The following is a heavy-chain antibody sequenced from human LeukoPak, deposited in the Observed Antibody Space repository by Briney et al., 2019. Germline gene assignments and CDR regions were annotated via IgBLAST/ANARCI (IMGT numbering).Heavy chain of an antibody. CDR2: ISWNSGRI. Sequence: GRSLRLSCAASGFTFDDYAMHWVRQAPGKGLEWVSGISWNSGRIGYADSVKGRFTISRDNAKNSLYLQMNSLRPEDTAFYYCTKAYGSGSYTSPFDYWGQATLVTVSS. CDR3: TKAYGSGSYTSPFDY. D-gene: IGHD3-10*01. CDR1: GFTFDDYA. V-gene: IGHV3-9*01. J-gene: IGHJ4*02.